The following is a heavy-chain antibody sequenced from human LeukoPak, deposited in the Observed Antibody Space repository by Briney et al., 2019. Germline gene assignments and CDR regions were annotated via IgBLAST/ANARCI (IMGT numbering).Heavy chain of an antibody. J-gene: IGHJ4*02. CDR3: ARDQSGQQLVPFDY. D-gene: IGHD6-13*01. CDR1: GGSISSSSYY. V-gene: IGHV4-39*07. Sequence: SQTLSLTCAVSGGSISSSSYYWGWIRQPPGKGLEWIGSIYYSGSTYYNPSLKSRVTISVDTSKNQFSLKLSSVTAADTAVYYCARDQSGQQLVPFDYWGQGTLATVSS. CDR2: IYYSGST.